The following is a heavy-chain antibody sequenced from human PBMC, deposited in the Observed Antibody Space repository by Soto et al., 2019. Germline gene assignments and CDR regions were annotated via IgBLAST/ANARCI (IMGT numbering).Heavy chain of an antibody. V-gene: IGHV3-23*01. D-gene: IGHD3-3*01. CDR1: GFTFSTSA. CDR3: AKGPTVFGAVISFDYYYGMYV. J-gene: IGHJ6*02. CDR2: ISGSGAGT. Sequence: LRLSCTASGFTFSTSAMSWVRQAPGRGLEWVSGISGSGAGTYYADSVKGRFTISRDNSKNTLYLQMSGLRAEDAAVYYCAKGPTVFGAVISFDYYYGMYVWGQGTP.